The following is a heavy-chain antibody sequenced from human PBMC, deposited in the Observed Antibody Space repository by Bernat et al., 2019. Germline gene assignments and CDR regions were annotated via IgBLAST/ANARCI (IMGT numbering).Heavy chain of an antibody. V-gene: IGHV4-4*07. D-gene: IGHD3-3*01. CDR1: GGSISSYY. CDR3: ARGANDFWSGTTERFDY. CDR2: IYTSGST. J-gene: IGHJ4*02. Sequence: QVQLQESGPGLVKPSETLSLTCTVSGGSISSYYWSWIRQPAGKGLEWIGRIYTSGSTNYNPSLKSRVTMSVDTSKNQFSLKLSSVTAADTAVYYCARGANDFWSGTTERFDYWGQGTLVTVSS.